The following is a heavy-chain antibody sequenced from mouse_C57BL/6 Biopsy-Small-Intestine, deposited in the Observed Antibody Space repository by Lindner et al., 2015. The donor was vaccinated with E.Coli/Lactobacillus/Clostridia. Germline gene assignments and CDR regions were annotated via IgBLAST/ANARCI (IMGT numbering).Heavy chain of an antibody. CDR1: GFTFSSYS. J-gene: IGHJ4*01. CDR3: ARQNGLPYAMDY. V-gene: IGHV5-6*01. Sequence: VQLQESGGDLVKPGGSLKLSCAASGFTFSSYSMSWVRQTPDKRLEWVATISSGGSYTYYPDSVKGRFTISRDNAKNTLYLQMSSLKSEDTAMYYCARQNGLPYAMDYWGQGTSVTVSS. D-gene: IGHD1-2*01. CDR2: ISSGGSYT.